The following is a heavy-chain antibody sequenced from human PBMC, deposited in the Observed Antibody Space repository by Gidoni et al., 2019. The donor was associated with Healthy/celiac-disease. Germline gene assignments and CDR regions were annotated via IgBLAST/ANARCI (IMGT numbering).Heavy chain of an antibody. CDR2: ISGSGGST. D-gene: IGHD3-22*01. CDR1: GFTFSSYA. V-gene: IGHV3-23*01. Sequence: EVQLLESGGGLVQPGGSLRLSCAASGFTFSSYAMSWVRQAPGKGLEWVSAISGSGGSTYYADSVKGRFTISRDNSKNTLYLQMNSLRAEDTAVYYCAKAYDSSGYYYEYFDYWGQGTLVTVSS. J-gene: IGHJ4*02. CDR3: AKAYDSSGYYYEYFDY.